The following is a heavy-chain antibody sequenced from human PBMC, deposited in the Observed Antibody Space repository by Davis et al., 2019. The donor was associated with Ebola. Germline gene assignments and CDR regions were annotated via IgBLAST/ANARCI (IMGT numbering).Heavy chain of an antibody. CDR3: ARDYYYGSGSYYTYGMDV. V-gene: IGHV3-33*01. Sequence: GGSLRLSCAASGFTFSSYGMHWVRQAPGKGLEWVAVIWYDGSNKYYADSVKGRFTISRDNSKNTLYLQMNSLRAEDTAVYYCARDYYYGSGSYYTYGMDVWGKGTTVTVSS. D-gene: IGHD3-10*01. CDR2: IWYDGSNK. J-gene: IGHJ6*04. CDR1: GFTFSSYG.